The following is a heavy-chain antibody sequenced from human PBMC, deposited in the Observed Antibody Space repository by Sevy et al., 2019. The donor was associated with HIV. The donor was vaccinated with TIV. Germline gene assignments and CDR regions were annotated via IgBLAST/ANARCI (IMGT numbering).Heavy chain of an antibody. V-gene: IGHV3-30*02. CDR3: AKGLGMVQGALLSEDI. D-gene: IGHD3-10*01. CDR2: IRYDGSTK. J-gene: IGHJ3*02. Sequence: GGSLRLSCAASGFTFRSYGMHWVRQAPGKGLEWVAFIRYDGSTKYYANSVKGRFTISRDNSKNPLYLQMNSLRAEDTAIYYCAKGLGMVQGALLSEDIWGQGTMVTVSS. CDR1: GFTFRSYG.